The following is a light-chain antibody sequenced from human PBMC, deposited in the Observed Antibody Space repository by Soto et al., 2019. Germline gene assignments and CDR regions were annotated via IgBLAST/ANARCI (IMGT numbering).Light chain of an antibody. CDR2: LGS. J-gene: IGKJ4*01. V-gene: IGKV2-28*01. CDR1: QSLLHSNGYNY. Sequence: DIVMTQSPLSLPVTPGEPASISCRSSQSLLHSNGYNYLDWYLQKPEQSPQLLIYLGSNRASGVPDRFSGSGSGTDFTLKISRVEAEDVGVYYCMQALQTPLTFGRGTKVEIK. CDR3: MQALQTPLT.